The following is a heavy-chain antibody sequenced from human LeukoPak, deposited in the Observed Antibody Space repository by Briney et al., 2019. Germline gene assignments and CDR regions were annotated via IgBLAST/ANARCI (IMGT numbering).Heavy chain of an antibody. CDR3: ARVVRYCSTNSCYPFDF. V-gene: IGHV4-39*01. J-gene: IGHJ4*02. Sequence: SETLSLTCTVSGGSISINNHCWAWIRQPPGKELEWNGGMYYTGGKYYTPSLKSRVTISIDTSKNQVSLKLNSVTAADTAVYYCARVVRYCSTNSCYPFDFWGEGTLVTVSS. CDR1: GGSISINNHC. D-gene: IGHD2-2*01. CDR2: MYYTGGK.